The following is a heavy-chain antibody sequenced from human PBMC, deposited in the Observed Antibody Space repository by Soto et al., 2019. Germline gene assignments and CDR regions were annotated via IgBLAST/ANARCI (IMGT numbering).Heavy chain of an antibody. V-gene: IGHV3-15*01. CDR2: IKSKKDGGAR. CDR1: GFMFSSAW. CDR3: VEGWNAL. Sequence: EVQVVESGGDLVEPGGSLRLSCVTSGFMFSSAWMSWVRQAPGKGLEWVARIKSKKDGGARDYAAPVNGRFSISRDDSKSTVYLQMNSLRAEDTALYYSVEGWNALWGQGTLVTVS. D-gene: IGHD1-1*01. J-gene: IGHJ4*02.